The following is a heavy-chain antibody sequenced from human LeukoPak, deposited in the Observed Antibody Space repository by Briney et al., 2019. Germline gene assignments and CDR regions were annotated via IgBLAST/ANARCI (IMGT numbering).Heavy chain of an antibody. CDR1: GYTFTSYG. J-gene: IGHJ4*02. CDR2: ISAYNGNT. Sequence: EASVKVSCKASGYTFTSYGISWVRQAPGQGLEWMGWISAYNGNTNYAQKLQGRVTMTTDTSTSTAYMELRSLRSDDTAVYYCARELGIAAAGTGELDYWGQGTLVTVSS. D-gene: IGHD6-13*01. CDR3: ARELGIAAAGTGELDY. V-gene: IGHV1-18*01.